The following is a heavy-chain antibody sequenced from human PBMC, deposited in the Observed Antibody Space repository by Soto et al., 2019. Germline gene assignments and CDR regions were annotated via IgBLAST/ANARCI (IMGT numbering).Heavy chain of an antibody. D-gene: IGHD2-2*01. Sequence: SEALSLSGTVSGGTVSSTTYYWACNSKPPGRGLEWIGSIHSSRGTYYNPSLKSRDAISVDTSKNHFSLNLSSVTAADTAVYYCAGCEMDLPSTTCYLASWGQGTLVTV. CDR3: AGCEMDLPSTTCYLAS. J-gene: IGHJ5*02. CDR1: GGTVSSTTYY. CDR2: IHSSRGT. V-gene: IGHV4-39*01.